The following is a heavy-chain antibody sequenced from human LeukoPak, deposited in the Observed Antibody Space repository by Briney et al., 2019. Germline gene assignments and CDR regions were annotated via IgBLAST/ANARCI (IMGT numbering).Heavy chain of an antibody. D-gene: IGHD3-22*01. CDR1: GFTFSSFG. Sequence: GGSLRLSCAASGFTFSSFGMHWVRQAPGKGLEWVAVISYDGSNKYYGDSVKGRFTISRDNSKNTLYLQMNSLRAEDTAVYYCAKSYYDSSGSVIGMDVWGQGTTVTVSS. CDR2: ISYDGSNK. V-gene: IGHV3-30*18. CDR3: AKSYYDSSGSVIGMDV. J-gene: IGHJ6*02.